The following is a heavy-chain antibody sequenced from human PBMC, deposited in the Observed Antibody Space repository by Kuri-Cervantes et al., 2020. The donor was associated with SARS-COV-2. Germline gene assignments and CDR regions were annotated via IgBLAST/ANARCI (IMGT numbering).Heavy chain of an antibody. CDR2: IGTAGDT. D-gene: IGHD3-22*01. J-gene: IGHJ5*02. CDR1: GLTFSSYD. V-gene: IGHV3-13*01. Sequence: GGSLRLSCAASGLTFSSYDMHWVRQATGKGLEWVSAIGTAGDTHYPGSVKGRFTISRENAKNTLYLQMNSLRAEDTAVYYCAKDLYRRITMIVGGSWFDPWGQGTLVTVSS. CDR3: AKDLYRRITMIVGGSWFDP.